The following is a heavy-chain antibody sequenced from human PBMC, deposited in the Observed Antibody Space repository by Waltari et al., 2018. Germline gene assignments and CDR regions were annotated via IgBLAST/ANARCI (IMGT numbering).Heavy chain of an antibody. Sequence: QVHLLESAPGLVRPSETLSLTCSVSGGSITGYYWTWIRQPPGKGLEWMGYIYYSGTTNYNPSLKDRVTISVDTSKNQLSLKLGSVTTADTAVYYCGRVPITMVRGVIGVDVWGQGTTVNVSS. J-gene: IGHJ6*02. V-gene: IGHV4-59*01. CDR1: GGSITGYY. D-gene: IGHD3-10*01. CDR2: IYYSGTT. CDR3: GRVPITMVRGVIGVDV.